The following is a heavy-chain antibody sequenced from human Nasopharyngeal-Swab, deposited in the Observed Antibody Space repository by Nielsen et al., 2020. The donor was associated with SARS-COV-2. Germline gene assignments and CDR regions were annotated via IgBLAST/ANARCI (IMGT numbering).Heavy chain of an antibody. J-gene: IGHJ2*01. CDR3: AREGAAVAGDWYFDL. V-gene: IGHV1-24*01. CDR1: GYTLSELS. CDR2: FDLEDGER. D-gene: IGHD6-19*01. Sequence: ASVKVSCKVSGYTLSELSMHWVRQAPGKGLEWMGGFDLEDGERMYAQKLQGRVTITADESTSTAYMELSSLRSEDTAVYYCAREGAAVAGDWYFDLWGRGTLVTVSS.